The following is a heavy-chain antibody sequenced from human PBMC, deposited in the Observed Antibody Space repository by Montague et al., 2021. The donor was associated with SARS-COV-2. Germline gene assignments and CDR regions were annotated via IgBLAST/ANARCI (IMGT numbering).Heavy chain of an antibody. CDR1: GFTFSSYE. Sequence: SLRLSCAASGFTFSSYEMNWVRQALGKGLEWVSYISSSGVTIYYADSVKGRFTISRDYAKNSLYLQMNSLRAEDTAVYYCARLRGYGYGLLYYYYMDVWGKGTTVTVSS. V-gene: IGHV3-48*03. J-gene: IGHJ6*03. CDR2: ISSSGVTI. CDR3: ARLRGYGYGLLYYYYMDV. D-gene: IGHD5-12*01.